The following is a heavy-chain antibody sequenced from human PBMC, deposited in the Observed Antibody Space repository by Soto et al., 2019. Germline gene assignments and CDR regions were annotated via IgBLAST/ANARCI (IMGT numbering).Heavy chain of an antibody. V-gene: IGHV4-59*01. D-gene: IGHD3-16*01. CDR1: GGSISSYY. CDR2: IYYSGST. CDR3: TRVREGLGGGRYYYSGMDV. J-gene: IGHJ6*01. Sequence: SETLSLTCTVSGGSISSYYWSWIRQPLGKGLEWIGYIYYSGSTNYNPSLKSRVTISVDTSNNQFSLMLSSMTAADTAVYYCTRVREGLGGGRYYYSGMDVRGQGATVIVSS.